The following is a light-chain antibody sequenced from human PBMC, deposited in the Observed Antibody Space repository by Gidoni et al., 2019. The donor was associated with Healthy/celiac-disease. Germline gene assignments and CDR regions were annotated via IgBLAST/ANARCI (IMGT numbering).Light chain of an antibody. CDR2: GAS. Sequence: EIVLTQSPGTLSLSHGERATLSCSASQSVSSSYLAWYKQKPGQAPRLLIYGASSSATGIPDRFSGSGSGTDFTLTISRLEPEDFAVYYCQQYGSAPITFGQGTRLEIK. CDR1: QSVSSSY. CDR3: QQYGSAPIT. J-gene: IGKJ5*01. V-gene: IGKV3-20*01.